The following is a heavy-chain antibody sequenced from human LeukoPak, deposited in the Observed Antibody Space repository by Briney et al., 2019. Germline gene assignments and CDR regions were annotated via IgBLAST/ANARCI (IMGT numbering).Heavy chain of an antibody. CDR3: ATGGTAYSYYYYGMDV. V-gene: IGHV1-24*01. CDR2: FDPEDGET. Sequence: GGPVKVSCKVSGYTLTELSMHWVRQAPGKGLEWMGGFDPEDGETIYAQKFQGRVTMTEDTSTDTAYMELSSLRSEDTAVYYCATGGTAYSYYYYGMDVWGQGTTVTVSS. J-gene: IGHJ6*02. CDR1: GYTLTELS. D-gene: IGHD1-1*01.